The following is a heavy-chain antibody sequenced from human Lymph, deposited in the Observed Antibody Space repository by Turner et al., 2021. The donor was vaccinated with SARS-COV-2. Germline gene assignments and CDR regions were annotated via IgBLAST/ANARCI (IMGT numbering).Heavy chain of an antibody. V-gene: IGHV3-23*01. Sequence: EAQLLEAGGDLVQPGGSLRLSCAASGFTFSSYAMSRVRRAPGKGREWGSTINRTGVSTHYADSVEGRFTISRDNSKNTLYLQMNGLRAENTAVDYCAKGRNWYVLSAVDYWGQGTLVTVSS. CDR2: INRTGVST. CDR3: AKGRNWYVLSAVDY. CDR1: GFTFSSYA. J-gene: IGHJ4*02. D-gene: IGHD1-1*01.